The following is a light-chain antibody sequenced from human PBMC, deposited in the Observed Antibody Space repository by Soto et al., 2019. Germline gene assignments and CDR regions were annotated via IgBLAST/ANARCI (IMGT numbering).Light chain of an antibody. CDR3: QQRSDWPPLT. CDR1: QSVSSY. CDR2: DAS. Sequence: EIVLTQSPATLSLSPGERATLSCRASQSVSSYLAWYQQKPGQAPRLLIYDASNRATGIPARFSGSGSGTDCTLTISRLEPEDVAVYYCQQRSDWPPLTFGGGTKVEIK. J-gene: IGKJ4*01. V-gene: IGKV3-11*01.